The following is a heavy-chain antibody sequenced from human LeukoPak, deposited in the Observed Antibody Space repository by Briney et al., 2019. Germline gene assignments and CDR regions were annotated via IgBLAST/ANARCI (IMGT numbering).Heavy chain of an antibody. CDR2: IHTGGST. J-gene: IGHJ4*02. Sequence: GGSLRLSCVASGFTVSSNYMTWVRQAPGKGLEWVSFIHTGGSTYYADSVKGRFTISRDNPKNTVHLQMNSLRAEDTAVYYCARARVPYSGYDWWGQGTLVTVSS. D-gene: IGHD5-12*01. CDR3: ARARVPYSGYDW. CDR1: GFTVSSNY. V-gene: IGHV3-53*01.